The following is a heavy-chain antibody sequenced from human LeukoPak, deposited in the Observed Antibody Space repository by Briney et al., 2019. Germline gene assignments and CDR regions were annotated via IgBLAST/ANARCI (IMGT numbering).Heavy chain of an antibody. CDR3: ARDETYHYDRSGYSHFDY. V-gene: IGHV3-21*01. J-gene: IGHJ4*02. D-gene: IGHD3-22*01. CDR1: GFTFSSYS. Sequence: GGSLRLSCAASGFTFSSYSMNWVRQAPGKGLEWVSSISTSSSYIYYADSVKGRFTISRDNAKNSLYLQMNSLRAEDTAVYYCARDETYHYDRSGYSHFDYWGQGTLVTVSS. CDR2: ISTSSSYI.